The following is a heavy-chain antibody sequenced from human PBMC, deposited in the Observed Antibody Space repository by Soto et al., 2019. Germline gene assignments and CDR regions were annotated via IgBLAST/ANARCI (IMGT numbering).Heavy chain of an antibody. V-gene: IGHV3-23*01. D-gene: IGHD3-3*01. CDR3: AKARAQYYDFWSGYPVDY. J-gene: IGHJ4*02. CDR2: ISGSGGST. Sequence: GGSLRLSGASSGFTFSSYAMSWVRQAPGKGLEWGSAISGSGGSTYDADSVKGRFTISRDNSKNTLYLQMNSLRAEDTAVYYCAKARAQYYDFWSGYPVDYWGQGT. CDR1: GFTFSSYA.